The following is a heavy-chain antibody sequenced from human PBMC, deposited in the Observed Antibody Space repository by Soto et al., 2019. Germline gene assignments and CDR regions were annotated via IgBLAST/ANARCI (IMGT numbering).Heavy chain of an antibody. CDR1: GFTFSTSG. D-gene: IGHD4-17*01. Sequence: EVQLLESGGGLVQPGGSLRLSCAASGFTFSTSGMSWVRQAPGKGLEWVSSISGSGDYTNYADSVKGRFTISRDNSKNTLYLQINSLTAEDTAVYYCANHGGFEIWGQGTRVAVSS. J-gene: IGHJ3*02. CDR3: ANHGGFEI. CDR2: ISGSGDYT. V-gene: IGHV3-23*01.